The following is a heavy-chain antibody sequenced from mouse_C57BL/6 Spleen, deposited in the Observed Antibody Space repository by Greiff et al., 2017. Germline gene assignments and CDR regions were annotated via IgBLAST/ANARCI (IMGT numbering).Heavy chain of an antibody. CDR3: TTLYGNYVSYYFDY. CDR1: GFNIKDDY. CDR2: IDPENGDT. J-gene: IGHJ2*01. D-gene: IGHD2-1*01. V-gene: IGHV14-4*01. Sequence: EVQLQQSGAELVRPGASVKLSCTASGFNIKDDYMHWVKQRPEQGLEWIGWIDPENGDTEYASKFQGKATITADTSSNTACLQLSSLTSEDTAVYYCTTLYGNYVSYYFDYWGQGTTLTVSS.